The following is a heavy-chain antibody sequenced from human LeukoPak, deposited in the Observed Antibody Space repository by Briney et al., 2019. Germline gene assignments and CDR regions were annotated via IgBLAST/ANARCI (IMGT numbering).Heavy chain of an antibody. Sequence: EASVKVSCTASGYTFTIYAMHWVRQAPGQRLEWMGWINAGNGNTKYSQKFQGRVTITRDTSASTAYMELSSLRSEDTAVYYCARDFGYYDSSGYPDYWGQGTLVTVSS. V-gene: IGHV1-3*01. CDR3: ARDFGYYDSSGYPDY. J-gene: IGHJ4*02. CDR1: GYTFTIYA. CDR2: INAGNGNT. D-gene: IGHD3-22*01.